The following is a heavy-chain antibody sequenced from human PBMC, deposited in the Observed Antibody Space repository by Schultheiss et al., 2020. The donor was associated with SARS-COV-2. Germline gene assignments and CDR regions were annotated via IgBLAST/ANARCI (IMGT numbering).Heavy chain of an antibody. CDR1: GFTFGNYA. CDR2: ITWNSANM. CDR3: ARAVVVVTAGFRLGWFDP. J-gene: IGHJ5*02. D-gene: IGHD2-21*02. V-gene: IGHV3-9*01. Sequence: GGSLRLSCAGSGFTFGNYAMHWVRQPPGKGLEWVSSITWNSANMGYADSVKGRFTTSRDNAKNSLYLQMNSLRAEDTAVYYCARAVVVVTAGFRLGWFDPWGQGTLVTVSS.